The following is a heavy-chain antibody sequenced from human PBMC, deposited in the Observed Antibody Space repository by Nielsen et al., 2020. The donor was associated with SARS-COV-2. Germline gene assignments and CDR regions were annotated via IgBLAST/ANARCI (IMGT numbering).Heavy chain of an antibody. Sequence: GESLKISCAASGFAFSGYGMHWVRQAPGKGLEWVALISYDGSKEYYADSVKGRFTVSRDNSNSTLFLQLGNLRAEDTAVYYCAKMSPPGIAAGTAEYFQHWGQGTLVTVSS. CDR2: ISYDGSKE. V-gene: IGHV3-33*05. D-gene: IGHD6-13*01. CDR3: AKMSPPGIAAGTAEYFQH. J-gene: IGHJ1*01. CDR1: GFAFSGYG.